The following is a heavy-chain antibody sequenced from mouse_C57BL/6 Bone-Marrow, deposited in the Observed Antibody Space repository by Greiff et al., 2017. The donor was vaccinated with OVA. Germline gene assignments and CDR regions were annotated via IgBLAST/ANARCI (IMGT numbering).Heavy chain of an antibody. J-gene: IGHJ3*01. CDR3: ARAVGVFAY. V-gene: IGHV1-50*01. CDR2: IDPSDSYT. Sequence: QVQLQQPGAELVKPGASVKLSCKASGYTFTSYWMQWVKQRPGQGLEWIGEIDPSDSYTNYNQKFKGKATLTVETSSSTAYMQLSSLTSEDSAVYYCARAVGVFAYWGQGTLVTVSA. CDR1: GYTFTSYW.